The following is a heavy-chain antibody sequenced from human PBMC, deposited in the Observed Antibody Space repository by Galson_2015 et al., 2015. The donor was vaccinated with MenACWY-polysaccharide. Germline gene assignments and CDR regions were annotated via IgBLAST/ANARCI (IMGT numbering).Heavy chain of an antibody. V-gene: IGHV1-69*13. CDR2: IIPIFGTA. J-gene: IGHJ4*02. CDR1: GGTFSSYA. Sequence: SVKVSCKASGGTFSSYAISWVRQAPGQGLEWMGGIIPIFGTANYAQRFQGRVTITADESTSTAYMELSSLRSEDTAVYYCAREGGLRGYSYGSLLYWGQGTLVTVSS. D-gene: IGHD5-18*01. CDR3: AREGGLRGYSYGSLLY.